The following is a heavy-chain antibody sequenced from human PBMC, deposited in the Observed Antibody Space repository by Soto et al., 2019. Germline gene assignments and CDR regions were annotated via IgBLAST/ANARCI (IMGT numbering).Heavy chain of an antibody. Sequence: SETLSLTCTVSGGSISGSYWSWIRQPPGKGLEWIGYILYSGSTDYTPSLKSRVTISVDTSRNQFSLKLTSVTAADTAVYYCARLPYSSTPFDYWGQGTLVTVSS. J-gene: IGHJ4*02. V-gene: IGHV4-59*08. CDR1: GGSISGSY. D-gene: IGHD6-19*01. CDR2: ILYSGST. CDR3: ARLPYSSTPFDY.